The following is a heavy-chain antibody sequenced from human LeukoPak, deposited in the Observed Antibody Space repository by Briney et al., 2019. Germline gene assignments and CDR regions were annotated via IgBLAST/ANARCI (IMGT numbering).Heavy chain of an antibody. CDR1: GFTFSSYG. J-gene: IGHJ4*02. CDR3: ARDTVLLWFGEQMNYFDY. D-gene: IGHD3-10*01. CDR2: IWYDGSNK. V-gene: IGHV3-33*01. Sequence: PGGSLRLSCAASGFTFSSYGMHWVRQAPGKGLEWVAVIWYDGSNKYYADSVKGRFTISRDNSKNTLYLQMNSLRAEDTAVYYCARDTVLLWFGEQMNYFDYWGQGTLVTVSS.